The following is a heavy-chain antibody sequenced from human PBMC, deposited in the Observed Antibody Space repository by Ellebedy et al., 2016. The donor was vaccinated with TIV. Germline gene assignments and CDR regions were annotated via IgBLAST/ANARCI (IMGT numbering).Heavy chain of an antibody. CDR1: GFPFSRSS. V-gene: IGHV3-23*01. CDR2: ITDNGAGT. D-gene: IGHD1-7*01. Sequence: GGSLRLXXAASGFPFSRSSMSWVRQAPGKGLEWVSTITDNGAGTYYADSVKGRYTISRDNSKNTLYLQMNSLRTEDTAVYYCARRGRGTVGFDNWGQGTLVTVSS. J-gene: IGHJ4*02. CDR3: ARRGRGTVGFDN.